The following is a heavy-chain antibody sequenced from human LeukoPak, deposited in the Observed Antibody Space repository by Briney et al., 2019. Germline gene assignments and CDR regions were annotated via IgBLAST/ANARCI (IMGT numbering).Heavy chain of an antibody. CDR3: ARVKWDYYDSSGYYEYYFDY. V-gene: IGHV4-34*01. Sequence: SETLSLTCAVYGGSFSGYYWSWIRQPPGKGLEWIGEINHSGSTNYNPSLKSRVTISVDTSKNQFSLKLSSVIAADTAVYYCARVKWDYYDSSGYYEYYFDYWGQGTLVTVSS. CDR2: INHSGST. D-gene: IGHD3-22*01. CDR1: GGSFSGYY. J-gene: IGHJ4*02.